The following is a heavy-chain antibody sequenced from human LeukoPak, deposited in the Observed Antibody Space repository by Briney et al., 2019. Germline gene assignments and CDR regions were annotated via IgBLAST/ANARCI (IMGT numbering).Heavy chain of an antibody. CDR1: GFTFRTYA. J-gene: IGHJ3*01. D-gene: IGHD4-17*01. CDR2: IRAGGDTT. V-gene: IGHV3-23*01. Sequence: GRSLRLSCTASGFTFRTYAMIWVRQAPGKGLEWVSAIRAGGDTTVYADAVRGRFTISRDNSNNALYPQMNELRADDTAVYYCARDPNGDYIGAFDFWGQGTMVTVSS. CDR3: ARDPNGDYIGAFDF.